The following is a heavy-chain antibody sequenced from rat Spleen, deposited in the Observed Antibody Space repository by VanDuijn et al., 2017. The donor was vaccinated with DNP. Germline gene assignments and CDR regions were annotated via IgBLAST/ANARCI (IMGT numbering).Heavy chain of an antibody. V-gene: IGHV5-7*01. J-gene: IGHJ4*01. D-gene: IGHD1-2*01. CDR2: ISYDGTGT. CDR3: TRHPYYSSPYYAMDA. CDR1: GFTFSDYN. Sequence: EVQLVESGGGLVQPGRSLKLSCAASGFTFSDYNMAWVRQAPKRGLEWVATISYDGTGTYFRDSGKGRFTISRDNAKSTLYLQMDSLRSEDTATYYCTRHPYYSSPYYAMDAWGQGTSVTVSS.